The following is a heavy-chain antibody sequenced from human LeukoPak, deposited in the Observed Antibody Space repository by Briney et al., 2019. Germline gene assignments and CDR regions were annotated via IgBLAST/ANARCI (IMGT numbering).Heavy chain of an antibody. CDR3: ARAVEMATVWDY. CDR1: GFTVSNSF. CDR2: IYSGGST. V-gene: IGHV3-53*01. J-gene: IGHJ4*02. D-gene: IGHD5-24*01. Sequence: GGSLRLSCAASGFTVSNSFMSWIRQAPGKGLEWVSVIYSGGSTYYADSVKGRFTISRDNSKNTLYLQMNSLRAEDTAVYYCARAVEMATVWDYWGQGTLVTVSS.